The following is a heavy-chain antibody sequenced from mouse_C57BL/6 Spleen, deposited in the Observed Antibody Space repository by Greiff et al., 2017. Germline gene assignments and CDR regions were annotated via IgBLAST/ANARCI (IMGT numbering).Heavy chain of an antibody. D-gene: IGHD4-1*01. Sequence: QVQLKESGAELVKPGASVKISCKASGYAFSSYWMNWVKQRPGQGLEWIGQIYPGDGDTNYNGKFKGKATLTADKSSSTVYMQLSSLTSEDSAVYFCARSNEEYFDVWGTGTTVTVSS. CDR2: IYPGDGDT. CDR3: ARSNEEYFDV. V-gene: IGHV1-80*01. J-gene: IGHJ1*03. CDR1: GYAFSSYW.